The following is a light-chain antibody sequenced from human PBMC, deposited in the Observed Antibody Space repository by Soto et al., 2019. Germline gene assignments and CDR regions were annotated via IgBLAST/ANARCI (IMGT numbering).Light chain of an antibody. CDR2: EVS. J-gene: IGLJ1*01. CDR3: CSYTDSRTHI. CDR1: SSDVGVYNY. Sequence: QSVLPPPASVSGSPGHSITISCPGTSSDVGVYNYVSWYQQHPGKAPKLIIFEVSYRPSGISNRFSASKSGDTASLTISGLQADDEADYYCCSYTDSRTHIFGSGTKGTVL. V-gene: IGLV2-14*01.